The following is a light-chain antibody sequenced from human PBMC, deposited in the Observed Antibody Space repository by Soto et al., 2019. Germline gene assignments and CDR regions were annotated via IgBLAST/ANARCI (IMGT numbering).Light chain of an antibody. CDR3: QQRYNWPIT. V-gene: IGKV3D-20*02. Sequence: EMLLPQSPATRSFLPGEKATLSCSSSQSVSSSYLAWYQQKPGQAPRLLIYGAPSRATGIPDRFSGSGSGPDFNLTISSLEPEDFSVYYCQQRYNWPITFGQGKRLGIK. CDR1: QSVSSSY. CDR2: GAP. J-gene: IGKJ5*01.